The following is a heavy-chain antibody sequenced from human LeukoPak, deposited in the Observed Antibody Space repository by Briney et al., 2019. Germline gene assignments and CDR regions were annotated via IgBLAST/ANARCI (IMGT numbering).Heavy chain of an antibody. CDR1: GGTFSSYA. J-gene: IGHJ6*02. CDR2: IIPIFGTA. Sequence: SVKVSCKASGGTFSSYAISWVRQAPGQGLEWMGGIIPIFGTANYAQKFQGRVTITTDESTSTAYMELSSLRSEDTAVYYCARDRGGYSYGYYYGMDVWGQGTTVTVSS. V-gene: IGHV1-69*05. CDR3: ARDRGGYSYGYYYGMDV. D-gene: IGHD5-18*01.